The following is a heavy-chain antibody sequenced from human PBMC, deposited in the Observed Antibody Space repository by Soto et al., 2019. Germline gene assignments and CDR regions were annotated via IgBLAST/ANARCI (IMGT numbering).Heavy chain of an antibody. Sequence: ASVNVSCQTSGYTFTSYAMHWVRQAPGQGLEWMGRINPSGGSTSYAQKFQGRVTMTRDTSTSTVYMELSSLRSEDTAVYYCAREVFRVPLDPWGQGTLVTVSS. CDR2: INPSGGST. V-gene: IGHV1-46*01. D-gene: IGHD1-20*01. CDR3: AREVFRVPLDP. J-gene: IGHJ5*02. CDR1: GYTFTSYA.